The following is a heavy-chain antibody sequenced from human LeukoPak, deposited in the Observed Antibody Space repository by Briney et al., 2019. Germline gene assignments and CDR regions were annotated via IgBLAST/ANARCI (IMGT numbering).Heavy chain of an antibody. CDR1: GFTFSSYA. J-gene: IGHJ3*02. V-gene: IGHV3-23*01. CDR2: ISGSGGST. D-gene: IGHD2-2*01. Sequence: PGGSLRLSCAASGFTFSSYAMSWVRQAPGKGLEWVSAISGSGGSTYYADSVKGRFTISRDNSKNTLYLQMNSLRAEDTAVYYCAKDPNPVVPAAHDAFDIWGQGTMVTVSS. CDR3: AKDPNPVVPAAHDAFDI.